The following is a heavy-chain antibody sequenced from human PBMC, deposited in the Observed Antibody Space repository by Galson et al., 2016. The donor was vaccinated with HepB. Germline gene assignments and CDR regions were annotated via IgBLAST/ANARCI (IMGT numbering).Heavy chain of an antibody. CDR3: VRDHSVVPTTAYNWFDP. V-gene: IGHV3-74*01. J-gene: IGHJ5*02. D-gene: IGHD4-23*01. Sequence: SLRHSCAASGFAFSSHWMHWVRQDLGKGLVWVSRINSDGTISNYADSVKGRFTISRDNAKNTLYLQMNSLRAEDTAVYFCVRDHSVVPTTAYNWFDPWGRGTLVTVSS. CDR2: INSDGTIS. CDR1: GFAFSSHW.